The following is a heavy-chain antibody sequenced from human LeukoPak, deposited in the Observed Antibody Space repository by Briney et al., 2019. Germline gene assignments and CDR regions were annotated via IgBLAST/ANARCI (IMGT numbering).Heavy chain of an antibody. J-gene: IGHJ5*02. Sequence: PSETLSLTCAVYGGSFSGYYWSWIRQPPGKGLEWLGEINHRGSTNYNPSLKSRVTISVDTSKNQFSLKLSSVTAADTAVYYCARDYYSSSWYVWFDPWGQGTLVTVSS. CDR3: ARDYYSSSWYVWFDP. CDR1: GGSFSGYY. V-gene: IGHV4-34*01. CDR2: INHRGST. D-gene: IGHD6-13*01.